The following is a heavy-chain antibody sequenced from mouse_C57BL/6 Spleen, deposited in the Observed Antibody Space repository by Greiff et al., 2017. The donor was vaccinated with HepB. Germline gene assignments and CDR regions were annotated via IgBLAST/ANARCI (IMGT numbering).Heavy chain of an antibody. Sequence: EVKLMESGGGLVQSGRSLRLSCATSGFTFSDFYMEWVRQAPGKGLEWIAASRNKANDYTTEYSASVKGRFIVSRDTSQSILYLQMNALRAEDTAIYYCARANYGSNWYFDVWGTGTTVTVSS. V-gene: IGHV7-1*01. CDR2: SRNKANDYTT. CDR3: ARANYGSNWYFDV. J-gene: IGHJ1*03. CDR1: GFTFSDFY. D-gene: IGHD1-1*01.